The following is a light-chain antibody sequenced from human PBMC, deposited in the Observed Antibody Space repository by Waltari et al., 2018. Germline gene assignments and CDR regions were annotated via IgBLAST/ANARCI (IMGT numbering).Light chain of an antibody. CDR1: KLGDKF. V-gene: IGLV3-1*01. Sequence: SSDLTQPPSVAVSPGQTATITCSGDKLGDKFASWYQQSPGQSPLLLISHDTKRASGTPGRFSASNVGDAATLTIDETQPMDEADYYCQSWDGQTSVVFGGGTKLTVL. CDR3: QSWDGQTSVV. CDR2: HDT. J-gene: IGLJ2*01.